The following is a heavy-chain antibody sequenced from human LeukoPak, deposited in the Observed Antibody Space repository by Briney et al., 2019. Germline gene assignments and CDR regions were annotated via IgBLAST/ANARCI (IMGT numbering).Heavy chain of an antibody. J-gene: IGHJ4*02. CDR3: ARGVWDIVVVVAAKAVDC. Sequence: DSVKGRFTISRDSSKNSLYLQMNSLRAEDTAVYYCARGVWDIVVVVAAKAVDCWGQGTLVTVST. V-gene: IGHV3-30*07. D-gene: IGHD2-15*01.